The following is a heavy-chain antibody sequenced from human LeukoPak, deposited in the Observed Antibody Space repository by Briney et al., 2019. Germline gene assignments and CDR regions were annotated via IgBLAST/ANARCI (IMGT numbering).Heavy chain of an antibody. CDR3: ARRNYDDHGDPFDY. J-gene: IGHJ4*02. CDR1: GFTVGSYV. V-gene: IGHV3-23*01. Sequence: PGGSLRLSCAASGFTVGSYVMSWVRQAPGKGLEWVSDISLSGGSTYYADSVKGRFTISRDNSKNTLYLQLVNLRAEDTAVYYCARRNYDDHGDPFDYWGQGTLVTVSS. D-gene: IGHD4-17*01. CDR2: ISLSGGST.